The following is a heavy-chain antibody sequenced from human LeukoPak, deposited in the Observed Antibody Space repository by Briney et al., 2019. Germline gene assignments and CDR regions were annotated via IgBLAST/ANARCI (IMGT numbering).Heavy chain of an antibody. Sequence: GASVKVSCKASGYTFTGYYMHWVRQAPGQGLEWMGWINPNSGGTNYAQKLQGRVTMTKDTSISTAYMELSRLRSDDTAVYYCARAAVTMVRGPMGAFDIWGQGTMVTVSS. CDR2: INPNSGGT. J-gene: IGHJ3*02. CDR1: GYTFTGYY. CDR3: ARAAVTMVRGPMGAFDI. D-gene: IGHD3-10*01. V-gene: IGHV1-2*02.